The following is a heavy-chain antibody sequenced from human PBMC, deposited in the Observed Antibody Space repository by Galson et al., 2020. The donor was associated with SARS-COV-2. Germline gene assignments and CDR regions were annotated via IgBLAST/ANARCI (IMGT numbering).Heavy chain of an antibody. CDR2: IYHSGST. Sequence: SQTPSLSSALSGYSISRGYYWGWIRQPPGKGLEWIGSIYHSGSTYYNPSLKSRVTISVDTSKNQFSLKLSSVTAADTAVYYCARETYYYDSSGYSHWGYFDYWGQGTLVTVSS. CDR3: ARETYYYDSSGYSHWGYFDY. D-gene: IGHD3-22*01. CDR1: GYSISRGYY. V-gene: IGHV4-38-2*01. J-gene: IGHJ4*02.